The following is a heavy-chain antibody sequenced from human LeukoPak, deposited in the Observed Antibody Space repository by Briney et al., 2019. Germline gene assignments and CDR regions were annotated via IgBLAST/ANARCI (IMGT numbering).Heavy chain of an antibody. Sequence: GASVKVSCKASGGTFSSYAINWVRQATGQGLEWMGWMSPNSGNTGYAQKFQGRVTMTRDTSISTAYMELNSLRSEDTAVYYCTSGPPEWGFDLWGRGTLVTVSS. V-gene: IGHV1-8*02. CDR3: TSGPPEWGFDL. CDR2: MSPNSGNT. D-gene: IGHD1-14*01. J-gene: IGHJ2*01. CDR1: GGTFSSYA.